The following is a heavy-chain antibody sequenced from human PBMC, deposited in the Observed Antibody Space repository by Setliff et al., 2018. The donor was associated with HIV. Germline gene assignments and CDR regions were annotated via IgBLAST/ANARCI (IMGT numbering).Heavy chain of an antibody. V-gene: IGHV4-4*07. CDR2: IYSSGTT. D-gene: IGHD1-26*01. Sequence: PSETLSLTCTPSGGSISNYYWAWIRQPAGTGLEWIGRIYSSGTTDYNPSLRSRVTMSVETSNNQFSLRLTSVTAADTAFYYCARDVGGLQMATNFDYLGQGTLVTVSS. J-gene: IGHJ4*02. CDR3: ARDVGGLQMATNFDY. CDR1: GGSISNYY.